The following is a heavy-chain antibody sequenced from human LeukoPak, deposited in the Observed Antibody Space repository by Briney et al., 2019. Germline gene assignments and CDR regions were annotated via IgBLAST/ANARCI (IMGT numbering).Heavy chain of an antibody. J-gene: IGHJ5*02. CDR2: INRSGST. CDR1: GGSFSGYY. Sequence: SETLSLTCAVYGGSFSGYYWSWIRQPPGKGLEWIGEINRSGSTNYTPSLKSRVTISVDTSKNQFSLKLSSVTAADTAVYYCAFRRDGYKGGNWFDPWGQGTLVTVSS. V-gene: IGHV4-34*01. CDR3: AFRRDGYKGGNWFDP. D-gene: IGHD5-24*01.